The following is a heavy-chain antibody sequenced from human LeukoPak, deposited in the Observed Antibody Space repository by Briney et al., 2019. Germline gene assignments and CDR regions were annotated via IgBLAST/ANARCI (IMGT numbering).Heavy chain of an antibody. Sequence: GGSLRLSCAASGFTFSNAWMTWVRQAPGQGLEWVARIKSKTDGEATDYAAPVKGRFTISRDDSKNTLYLQMNSLKTEDTAVYYCTTDYYDYVWGSYRPDYWGQGTLVTVSS. V-gene: IGHV3-15*01. CDR1: GFTFSNAW. D-gene: IGHD3-16*02. CDR3: TTDYYDYVWGSYRPDY. J-gene: IGHJ4*02. CDR2: IKSKTDGEAT.